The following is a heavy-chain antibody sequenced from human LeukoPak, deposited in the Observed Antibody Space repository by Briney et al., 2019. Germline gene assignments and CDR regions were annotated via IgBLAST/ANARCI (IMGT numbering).Heavy chain of an antibody. Sequence: GGSLRLSCAASGFTFSNAWMSWVRQAPGKGLEWVGRIKSKTDGGTTDYAAPVKGRFTISRDDSKNTLYLQMNSLKTEDTAVYYCTVDYDILTGYYHFDYWGQGTLVTVSS. CDR3: TVDYDILTGYYHFDY. J-gene: IGHJ4*02. V-gene: IGHV3-15*01. CDR2: IKSKTDGGTT. D-gene: IGHD3-9*01. CDR1: GFTFSNAW.